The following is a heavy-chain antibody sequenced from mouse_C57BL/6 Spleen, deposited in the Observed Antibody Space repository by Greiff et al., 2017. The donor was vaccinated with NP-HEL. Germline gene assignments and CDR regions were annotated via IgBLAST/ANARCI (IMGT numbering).Heavy chain of an antibody. V-gene: IGHV7-1*01. J-gene: IGHJ2*01. CDR3: ARDADSNYFDY. CDR2: SRNKANDYTT. Sequence: EVKVVESGGGLVQSGRSLRLSCATSGFTFSDFYMEWVRQAPGKGLEWIAASRNKANDYTTEYSASVKGRFIVSRDTSQSILYLQMNALRAEDTAIYYCARDADSNYFDYWGQGTTLTVSS. D-gene: IGHD2-5*01. CDR1: GFTFSDFY.